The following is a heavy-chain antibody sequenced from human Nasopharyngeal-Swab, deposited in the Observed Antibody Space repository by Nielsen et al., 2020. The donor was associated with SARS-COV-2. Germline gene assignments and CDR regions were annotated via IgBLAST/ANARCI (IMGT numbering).Heavy chain of an antibody. CDR2: IWYDGSNK. Sequence: GGSLTLSCAASGFTFSSYGMHWVRQAPGKGLEWVAVIWYDGSNKYYADSVKGRFTISRDNSKNTLYLQMNSLRAEDTAVYYCAREGVPYYDILTGYSNFDYWGRGTLVTVSS. CDR1: GFTFSSYG. D-gene: IGHD3-9*01. CDR3: AREGVPYYDILTGYSNFDY. V-gene: IGHV3-33*01. J-gene: IGHJ4*02.